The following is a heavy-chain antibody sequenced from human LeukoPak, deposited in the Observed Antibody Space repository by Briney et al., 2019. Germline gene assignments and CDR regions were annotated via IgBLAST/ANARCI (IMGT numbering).Heavy chain of an antibody. D-gene: IGHD5-12*01. CDR2: ISGSGGST. CDR1: GFTFSSYA. J-gene: IGHJ5*02. CDR3: AKDNYDSGWFDP. Sequence: GRSLRLSCAAAGFTFSSYAMSWVRQAPGKGLEWVSAISGSGGSTYYADSVKGRFTISRDNSKNTLYLQMNSLRAEDTAVYYCAKDNYDSGWFDPWGQGTLVTVSS. V-gene: IGHV3-23*01.